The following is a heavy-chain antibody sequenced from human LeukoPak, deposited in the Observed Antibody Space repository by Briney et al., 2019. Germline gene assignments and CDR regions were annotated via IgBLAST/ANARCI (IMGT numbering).Heavy chain of an antibody. J-gene: IGHJ5*02. CDR3: ARVTAGATA. Sequence: GASVKVSCKASGYTFTSYGISWVRQAPGQGLEWMGWISAYNGNTNYAQKFQGRVTMTRDTSISTAYMELSRLRSDDTAVYYCARVTAGATAWGQGTLVTVSS. CDR1: GYTFTSYG. CDR2: ISAYNGNT. D-gene: IGHD1-26*01. V-gene: IGHV1-18*01.